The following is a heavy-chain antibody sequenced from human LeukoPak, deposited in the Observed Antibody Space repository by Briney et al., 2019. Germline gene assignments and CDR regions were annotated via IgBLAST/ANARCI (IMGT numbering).Heavy chain of an antibody. CDR2: TRNTAYSCTT. CDR1: GFGITDYY. V-gene: IGHV3-72*01. D-gene: IGHD3-10*01. J-gene: IGHJ4*02. Sequence: GGSLRLSCAASGFGITDYYMDWVRQAPGEGLEWVGRTRNTAYSCTTEYAASVRGRLTISRDDSKNLLSLQMNSLKSEDTAVYYCARRYFGNYYFDYWGQGTLVTVSS. CDR3: ARRYFGNYYFDY.